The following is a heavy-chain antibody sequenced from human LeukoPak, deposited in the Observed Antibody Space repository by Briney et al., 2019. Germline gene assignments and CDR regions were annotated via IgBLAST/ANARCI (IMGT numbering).Heavy chain of an antibody. CDR2: INPNSGGT. Sequence: ASVKVSCKASGYSFVGCYMHWVRQAPGQGLEWMGWINPNSGGTNYAQKFQGRVTMTRDTSISTAYMDLSGLTSDDTAVYYCARERGAYRAEFDYRGQGTLVTVSS. D-gene: IGHD4-11*01. CDR3: ARERGAYRAEFDY. CDR1: GYSFVGCY. V-gene: IGHV1-2*02. J-gene: IGHJ4*02.